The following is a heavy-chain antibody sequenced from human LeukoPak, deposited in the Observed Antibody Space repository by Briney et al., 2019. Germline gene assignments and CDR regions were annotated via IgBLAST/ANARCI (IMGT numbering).Heavy chain of an antibody. CDR3: AREWVVVTASRGFDI. J-gene: IGHJ3*02. V-gene: IGHV5-51*01. CDR1: GYSFTSYW. D-gene: IGHD2-21*02. CDR2: IYPGDSDT. Sequence: GESLKISCKGSGYSFTSYWIGWVRQMPGKGLEWMGIIYPGDSDTRYSPSFQGQVTISADKSISTAYLQWRSLKASDTAMYYCAREWVVVTASRGFDIWGQGTMVTVSS.